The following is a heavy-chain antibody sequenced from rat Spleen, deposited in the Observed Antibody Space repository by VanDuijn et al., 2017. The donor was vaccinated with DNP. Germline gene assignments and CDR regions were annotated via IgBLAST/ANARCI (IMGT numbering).Heavy chain of an antibody. CDR1: GYTFTTYY. Sequence: QVQLQQSGAELAKPGSSVKISCEASGYTFTTYYITWIKQTTGQGLEYIGYINTGSGGTNFNEQFKGKATLTVDKSSSTAFMQLSSLTPDDSAVYYCARRRLPYWYFDFWGPGTMVTVSS. J-gene: IGHJ1*01. V-gene: IGHV1-43*01. CDR3: ARRRLPYWYFDF. CDR2: INTGSGGT.